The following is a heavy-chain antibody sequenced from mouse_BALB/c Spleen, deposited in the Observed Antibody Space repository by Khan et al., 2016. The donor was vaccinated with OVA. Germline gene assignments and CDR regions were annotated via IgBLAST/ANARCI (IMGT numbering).Heavy chain of an antibody. CDR3: VRNAYFGNYFDH. Sequence: QVQLQQPGAELVKPGASVKLSCKASGYTFTNYWVHWVKQRPGQGLEWIGEIYPGDGRVNYNQKFRIKATLIVDKSSSTAYMQLSSLTSEDSAVYYWVRNAYFGNYFDHWAQGTTLTVSS. J-gene: IGHJ2*01. CDR2: IYPGDGRV. V-gene: IGHV1S81*02. CDR1: GYTFTNYW. D-gene: IGHD2-10*01.